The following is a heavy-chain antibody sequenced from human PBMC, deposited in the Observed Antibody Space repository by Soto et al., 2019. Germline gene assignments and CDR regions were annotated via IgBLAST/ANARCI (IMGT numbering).Heavy chain of an antibody. CDR1: GFTLTELS. CDR3: ATDRLHYDISDYYDDTFDI. V-gene: IGHV1-24*01. D-gene: IGHD3-22*01. J-gene: IGHJ3*02. CDR2: FDPEDGET. Sequence: ASVSVSCKVSGFTLTELSIHCVRQAPGKRLDWVGSFDPEDGETISAQRFQGRVTMTEDTSIDTVYMELNSLRSEDTAVYYCATDRLHYDISDYYDDTFDIWGQGTMVTVSS.